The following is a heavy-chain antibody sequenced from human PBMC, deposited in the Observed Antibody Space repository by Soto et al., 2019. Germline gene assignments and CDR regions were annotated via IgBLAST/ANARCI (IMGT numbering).Heavy chain of an antibody. V-gene: IGHV4-59*01. CDR1: GGSISSSY. Sequence: PSETLSLTCTVSGGSISSSYWSWIRQPPGKGLEWIGYMYDSGSTNYNPSLRSRVTISVDTSKKQFSLKLSSVTAADTAVYYCARDQVAYCGGDCYSRPWGQGTLVTVSS. CDR3: ARDQVAYCGGDCYSRP. D-gene: IGHD2-21*02. CDR2: MYDSGST. J-gene: IGHJ5*02.